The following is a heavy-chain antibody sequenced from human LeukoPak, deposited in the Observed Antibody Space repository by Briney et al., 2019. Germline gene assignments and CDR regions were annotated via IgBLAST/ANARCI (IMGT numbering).Heavy chain of an antibody. Sequence: RASVKVCCKASGGTFSSYAISWVRQAPGQGLEWMGRIIPILGIANYAQKFQGRVTITADKSTSTAYMELSSLRSEDTAVYYCARDGRDGYNRVDYWGQGTLVTVSS. J-gene: IGHJ4*02. CDR1: GGTFSSYA. CDR2: IIPILGIA. D-gene: IGHD5-24*01. V-gene: IGHV1-69*04. CDR3: ARDGRDGYNRVDY.